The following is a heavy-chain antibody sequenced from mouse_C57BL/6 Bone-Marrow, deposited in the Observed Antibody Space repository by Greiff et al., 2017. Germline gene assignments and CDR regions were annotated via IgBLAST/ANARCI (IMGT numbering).Heavy chain of an antibody. D-gene: IGHD2-4*01. CDR1: GYTFTDYY. CDR2: INPYNGGT. J-gene: IGHJ2*01. V-gene: IGHV1-19*01. CDR3: ARERDYYDYD. Sequence: EVQLQQSGPVLVKPGASVKMSCKASGYTFTDYYMNWVKQSHGKSLEWIGVINPYNGGTSYNQKFKGKATLTVDKSSSTAYMELNSLTSEDSAVYYCARERDYYDYDRGQGTTLTVSS.